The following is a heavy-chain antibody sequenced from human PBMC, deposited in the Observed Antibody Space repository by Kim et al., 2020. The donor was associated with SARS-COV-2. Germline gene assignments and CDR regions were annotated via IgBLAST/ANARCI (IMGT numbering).Heavy chain of an antibody. CDR2: INTNTGNP. D-gene: IGHD2-15*01. J-gene: IGHJ5*02. CDR3: ARVQNVVVVAANWFDP. Sequence: ASVKVSCKASGYTFTSYAMNWVRQAPGQGLEWMGWINTNTGNPTYAQGFTGRFVFSLDTSVSTAYLQISSLKAEDTAVYYCARVQNVVVVAANWFDPWGQGTLVTVSS. V-gene: IGHV7-4-1*02. CDR1: GYTFTSYA.